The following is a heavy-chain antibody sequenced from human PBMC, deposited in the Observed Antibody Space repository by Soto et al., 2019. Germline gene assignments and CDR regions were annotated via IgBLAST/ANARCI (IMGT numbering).Heavy chain of an antibody. J-gene: IGHJ4*02. Sequence: GGSLRLSCAASGFTFSRYSMNWVRQAPGKGLEWISYISSGSVSIHYADSVKGRLTISRDNAKNSLFLQMKSLRDEDTAVYYCVTESESSGWYSFDYWGQGTLVTV. CDR3: VTESESSGWYSFDY. CDR1: GFTFSRYS. CDR2: ISSGSVSI. D-gene: IGHD6-19*01. V-gene: IGHV3-48*02.